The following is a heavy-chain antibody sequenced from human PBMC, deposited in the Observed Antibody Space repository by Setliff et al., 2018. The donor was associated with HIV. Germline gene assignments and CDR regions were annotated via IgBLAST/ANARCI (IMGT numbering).Heavy chain of an antibody. Sequence: ETLSLTCAVYGGSFSGYYWTWIRQPPGKGLEYIGGIFYSGSAYYNPSLKSRVTISVDTSKNQLSLKLSSVTAADTAVYYCARLKLSGVIDYWGQGTLVTVSS. CDR2: IFYSGSA. D-gene: IGHD2-8*01. J-gene: IGHJ4*02. CDR3: ARLKLSGVIDY. CDR1: GGSFSGYY. V-gene: IGHV4-34*12.